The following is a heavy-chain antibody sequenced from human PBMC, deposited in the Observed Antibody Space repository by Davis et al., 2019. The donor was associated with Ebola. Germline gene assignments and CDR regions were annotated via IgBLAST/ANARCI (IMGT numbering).Heavy chain of an antibody. Sequence: AASVKVSCKASGYTFTNYDVHWVRQGTGQGLEWMGWMNPNSGNTGYAQKFQGRVTMTRNTSISTAYMELSSLRSEDTAVYYCARRVGATGIWGQGTMVTVSS. CDR3: ARRVGATGI. D-gene: IGHD1-26*01. CDR1: GYTFTNYD. CDR2: MNPNSGNT. J-gene: IGHJ3*02. V-gene: IGHV1-8*01.